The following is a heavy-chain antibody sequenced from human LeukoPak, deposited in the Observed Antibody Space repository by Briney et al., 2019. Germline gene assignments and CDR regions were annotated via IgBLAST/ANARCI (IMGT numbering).Heavy chain of an antibody. CDR1: GGCLRRHY. CDR2: IYYSVST. V-gene: IGHV4-59*11. Sequence: SETLSVTYPVSGGCLRRHYWRLIRQPPADGLEGTGYIYYSVSTNYNPSLKSRVTISVDTSKNHFSLKLSSVTAAATAVYYGARKTSEVAAQDWFDLCGQGTLVTVSS. D-gene: IGHD2-15*01. CDR3: ARKTSEVAAQDWFDL. J-gene: IGHJ5*02.